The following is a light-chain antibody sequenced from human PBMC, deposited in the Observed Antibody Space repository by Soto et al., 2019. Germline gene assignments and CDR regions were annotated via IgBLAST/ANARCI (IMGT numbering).Light chain of an antibody. J-gene: IGKJ4*01. Sequence: EIVLTQSPATLSLSPGERATLSCGASQSVSSYLAWYQQKPGQAPRLLIYGASTRATGIPARFSGSGSGTEFTLTIDSLQSEDFAIYFCQQYNNWPGTFGGGTKVDIK. V-gene: IGKV3D-15*01. CDR2: GAS. CDR3: QQYNNWPGT. CDR1: QSVSSY.